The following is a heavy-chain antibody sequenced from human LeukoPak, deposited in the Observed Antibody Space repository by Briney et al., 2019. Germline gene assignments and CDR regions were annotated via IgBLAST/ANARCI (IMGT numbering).Heavy chain of an antibody. V-gene: IGHV1-46*01. J-gene: IGHJ5*02. CDR3: ARGWTAAMSRYNWFDP. CDR2: INPSGGST. D-gene: IGHD2-2*01. CDR1: GYTFTSYY. Sequence: ASVKVSCKASGYTFTSYYMHWVRQAPGQGLEWMGIINPSGGSTSYAQKFQGRVTMTRDMSTSTVYMELSSLRSEDTAVYYCARGWTAAMSRYNWFDPWGQGTLVTVSS.